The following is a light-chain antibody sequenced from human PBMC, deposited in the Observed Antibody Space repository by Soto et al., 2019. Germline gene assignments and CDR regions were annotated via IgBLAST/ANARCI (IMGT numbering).Light chain of an antibody. CDR2: WAS. J-gene: IGKJ2*01. Sequence: DIVMTQSPDSLAVSLGERATINCKSSQSVLYSSNNKNYLAWYQQKPGQPPKLLIYWASTRESGVPDRFSGRGSRTDFTLTISSLQAEDVALYYCQQYYITPPYTFGQGTKLEIK. CDR3: QQYYITPPYT. V-gene: IGKV4-1*01. CDR1: QSVLYSSNNKNY.